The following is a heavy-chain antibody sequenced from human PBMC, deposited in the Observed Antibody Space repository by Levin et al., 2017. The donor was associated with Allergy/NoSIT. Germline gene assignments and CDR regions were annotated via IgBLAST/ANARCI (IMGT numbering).Heavy chain of an antibody. CDR2: IDTTGGT. J-gene: IGHJ6*02. CDR1: GFTFTNYP. V-gene: IGHV3-23*01. D-gene: IGHD3-16*01. CDR3: AKARAFGGAKYGMDV. Sequence: GESLKISCAASGFTFTNYPMHWVRQAPGMGLDWVSGIDTTGGTDYADSVKGRITISRDTSTNTLYLQINSLRAEDTAIYYWAKARAFGGAKYGMDVWGQGTTVTVSS.